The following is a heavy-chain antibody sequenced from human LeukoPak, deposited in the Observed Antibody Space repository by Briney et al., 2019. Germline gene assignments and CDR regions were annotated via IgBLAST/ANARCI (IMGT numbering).Heavy chain of an antibody. Sequence: GGSLRLSCSASGFTFSSYGMHWVRQAPGKGLEWVAVISYDGSNKYYADSVKGRFTISRDNSKNTLYLQMNSLRAEDTAVYYCAKDGGSSSFDYWGQGTLVTVSS. CDR2: ISYDGSNK. CDR3: AKDGGSSSFDY. D-gene: IGHD6-6*01. J-gene: IGHJ4*02. CDR1: GFTFSSYG. V-gene: IGHV3-30*18.